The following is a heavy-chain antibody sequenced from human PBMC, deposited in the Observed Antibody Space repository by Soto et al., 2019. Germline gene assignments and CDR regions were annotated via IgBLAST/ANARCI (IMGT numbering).Heavy chain of an antibody. V-gene: IGHV1-8*01. D-gene: IGHD6-19*01. Sequence: QVQLVQSGAEVKKPGASVKVSCTFTSYDINWVRQATGQGLEWMGWMNPNSGNTRYAQKFQGRVTMTRNTSNFTAYMELSSLRSEDTAVYYCARGPGSSDWRFSYYYMDVWCQGTTGTVSS. CDR2: MNPNSGNT. CDR1: FTSYD. J-gene: IGHJ6*02. CDR3: ARGPGSSDWRFSYYYMDV.